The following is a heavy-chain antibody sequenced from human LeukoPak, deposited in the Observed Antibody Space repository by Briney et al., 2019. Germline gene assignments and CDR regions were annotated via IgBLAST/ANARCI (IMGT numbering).Heavy chain of an antibody. Sequence: PGGSLRLSCEASGFTFNSYAMAWVRQAPGKGLEWVSSVFGSGETHYTDSVKGRFTISRDNSKNTVYLQMNSLRAEDTAIYYCAKYGSSSPHYLHCWGQGTLVTVSS. CDR3: AKYGSSSPHYLHC. J-gene: IGHJ4*02. CDR2: VFGSGET. V-gene: IGHV3-23*01. D-gene: IGHD2-2*01. CDR1: GFTFNSYA.